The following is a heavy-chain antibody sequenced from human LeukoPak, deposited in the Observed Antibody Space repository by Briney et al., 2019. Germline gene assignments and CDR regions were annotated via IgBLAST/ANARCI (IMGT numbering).Heavy chain of an antibody. Sequence: PGGSLRLSCAASGFTFNTYGMSWVRQAPGKGLEWVSIIYSGGSTYYADSVKGRFTISRDNSKNTLFLQMHTLRAEDTAVYYCARGWNSGWFGDYWGQGTLVTVSS. CDR2: IYSGGST. CDR3: ARGWNSGWFGDY. J-gene: IGHJ4*02. V-gene: IGHV3-53*01. D-gene: IGHD6-19*01. CDR1: GFTFNTYG.